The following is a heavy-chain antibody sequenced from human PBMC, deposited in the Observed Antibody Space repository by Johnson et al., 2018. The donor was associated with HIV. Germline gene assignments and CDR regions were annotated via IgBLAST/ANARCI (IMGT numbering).Heavy chain of an antibody. D-gene: IGHD3-3*01. CDR2: IYSGGST. V-gene: IGHV3-66*02. CDR3: AGAPTYYNFWSGTSGAFDI. Sequence: VLLVESGGGLVQPGRSLTLSCAASGFTFADYAMHWVRQAPGKGLEWVSVIYSGGSTYYADSVKGRFTISRDNSKNTLYLQMNSLRAEDTAVYYCAGAPTYYNFWSGTSGAFDIWGQGTMVTVSS. CDR1: GFTFADYA. J-gene: IGHJ3*02.